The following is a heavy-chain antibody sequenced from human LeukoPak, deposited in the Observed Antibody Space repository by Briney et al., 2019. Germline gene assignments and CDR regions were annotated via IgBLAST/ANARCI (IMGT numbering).Heavy chain of an antibody. J-gene: IGHJ4*02. V-gene: IGHV4-39*01. Sequence: SETLSLTCTVSGGSISSSSYYWGWIRQPPGKGLEWIGSIYYSGSTYHNPSLKSRVTISVDTSKNQFSLKLSSVTAADTAVYYCARHVRFLEWLYPGFDYWGQGTLVTVSS. CDR3: ARHVRFLEWLYPGFDY. CDR2: IYYSGST. CDR1: GGSISSSSYY. D-gene: IGHD3-3*01.